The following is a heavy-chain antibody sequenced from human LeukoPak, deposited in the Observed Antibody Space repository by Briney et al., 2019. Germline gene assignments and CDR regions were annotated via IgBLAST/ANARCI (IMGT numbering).Heavy chain of an antibody. D-gene: IGHD5-18*01. J-gene: IGHJ4*02. V-gene: IGHV4-59*01. CDR2: IYYSGST. CDR1: GGSITSYY. CDR3: ARDGRGYSYGLDY. Sequence: SETLSLTCTVSGGSITSYYWTWIRQPPGKGLEWIGNIYYSGSTNYNPSLKSRVTISVDTSKNHFSLKLSSVTAADTAVYYCARDGRGYSYGLDYWGQGTLVTVSS.